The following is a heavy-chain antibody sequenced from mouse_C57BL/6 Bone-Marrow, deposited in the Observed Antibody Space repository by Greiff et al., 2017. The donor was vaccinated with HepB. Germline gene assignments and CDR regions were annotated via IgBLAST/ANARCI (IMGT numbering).Heavy chain of an antibody. J-gene: IGHJ4*01. V-gene: IGHV1-5*01. CDR1: GYTFTSYW. CDR2: IYPGNSDT. D-gene: IGHD2-2*01. CDR3: TVYGYDRGNYAMDY. Sequence: DVQLQESGTVLARPGASVKMSCKTSGYTFTSYWMHWVKQRPGQGLEWIGAIYPGNSDTSYNQKFKGKAKLTAVTSASTAYMELSSLTNEDSAVYYCTVYGYDRGNYAMDYWGQGTSVTVSS.